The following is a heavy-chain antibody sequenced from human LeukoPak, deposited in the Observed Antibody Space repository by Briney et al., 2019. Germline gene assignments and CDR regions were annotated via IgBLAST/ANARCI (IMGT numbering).Heavy chain of an antibody. D-gene: IGHD2-15*01. Sequence: SSETLSLTCTVSGGSISSSSYYWGWIRQPPGKGMEWIGEIYHSGSTNYNPSLKSRVTISVDKSKNQFSLKLSSVTAADTAVYYCAREGGSASGYCSGGSCLLGGVDAFDIWGQGTMVTVSS. V-gene: IGHV4-39*07. CDR3: AREGGSASGYCSGGSCLLGGVDAFDI. CDR2: IYHSGST. CDR1: GGSISSSSYY. J-gene: IGHJ3*02.